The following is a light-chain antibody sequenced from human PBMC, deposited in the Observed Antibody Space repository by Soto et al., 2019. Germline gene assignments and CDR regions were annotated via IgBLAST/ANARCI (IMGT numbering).Light chain of an antibody. CDR3: QRLFDSPIT. Sequence: DIQMTQSPSTLPASVGDRVTINCRASQSISSWLAWYQQKPGKAPKLLIYDAYTLESGVPSRFSATVSGTEFSLTITSLQPEDFATYYCQRLFDSPITVGPGTRLEIK. CDR1: QSISSW. V-gene: IGKV1-5*01. J-gene: IGKJ5*01. CDR2: DAY.